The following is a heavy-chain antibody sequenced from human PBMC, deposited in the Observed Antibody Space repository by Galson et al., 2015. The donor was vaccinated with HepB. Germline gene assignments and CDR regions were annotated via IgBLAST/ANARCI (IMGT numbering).Heavy chain of an antibody. Sequence: SLRLSCAASGFTFSSYGMHWVRQAPGKGLEWVAVISYDGSNKYYADSVKGRFTISRDNSKNTLYLQMNSLRAEDTAVYYCAKEFSSSWYEGVYYYGMDVWGQGTTVTVSS. V-gene: IGHV3-30*18. J-gene: IGHJ6*02. CDR1: GFTFSSYG. D-gene: IGHD6-13*01. CDR2: ISYDGSNK. CDR3: AKEFSSSWYEGVYYYGMDV.